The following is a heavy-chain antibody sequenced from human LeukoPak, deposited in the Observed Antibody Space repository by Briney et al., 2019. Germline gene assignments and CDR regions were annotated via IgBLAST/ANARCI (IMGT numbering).Heavy chain of an antibody. CDR3: ARGATPYYYYYMDV. V-gene: IGHV4-59*01. Sequence: SETLSLTCTVSGGSISSYYWSWIRQPPGKGLEWIGYIYYSGSTNYNPPLKSRVTISVDTSKNQFSLKLSSVTAADTAVYYCARGATPYYYYYMDVWGKGTTDTVSS. J-gene: IGHJ6*03. CDR1: GGSISSYY. D-gene: IGHD1-26*01. CDR2: IYYSGST.